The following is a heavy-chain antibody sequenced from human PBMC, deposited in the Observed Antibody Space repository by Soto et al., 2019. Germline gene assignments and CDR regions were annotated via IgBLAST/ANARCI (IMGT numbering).Heavy chain of an antibody. Sequence: SETLSLTCAVSGGSISSGGYSWSWIRQPPGKGLEWIGYIYHSGSTYYNPSLRSRVTISVDRSKNQFSLKLSSVTAADTAVYYCARVSTAMGYGMDVWGQGTTVTVSS. J-gene: IGHJ6*02. CDR3: ARVSTAMGYGMDV. CDR1: GGSISSGGYS. CDR2: IYHSGST. V-gene: IGHV4-30-2*01. D-gene: IGHD5-18*01.